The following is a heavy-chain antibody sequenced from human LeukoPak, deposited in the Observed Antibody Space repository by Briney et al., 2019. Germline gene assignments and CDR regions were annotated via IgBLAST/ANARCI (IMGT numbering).Heavy chain of an antibody. J-gene: IGHJ6*02. CDR1: GFTVSSNY. V-gene: IGHV3-66*01. CDR2: IFSGGST. D-gene: IGHD2-2*01. CDR3: ARVACSSSPCYYPIDV. Sequence: GGSLRLSCAASGFTVSSNYMNWVRQAPGKGLEWVSLIFSGGSTYYADSVKGRSTISRDNSKNTLYLQMNSLRAEDTAVYYCARVACSSSPCYYPIDVWGQGTTVTVSS.